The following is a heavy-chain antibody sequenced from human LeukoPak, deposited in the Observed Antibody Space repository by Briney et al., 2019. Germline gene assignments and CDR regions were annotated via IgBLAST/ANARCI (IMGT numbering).Heavy chain of an antibody. CDR2: IFPHDSDT. CDR1: GYSFTNYW. J-gene: IGHJ3*02. Sequence: GESLKISCKGSGYSFTNYWIGWVRQMPGKGLEWMGIIFPHDSDTGYSPSFQGQVTISADKSISTAYLQWSSLKASDTAMYYCARPGATSSQFDAFDIWGQGTMVTVSS. V-gene: IGHV5-51*01. D-gene: IGHD5-24*01. CDR3: ARPGATSSQFDAFDI.